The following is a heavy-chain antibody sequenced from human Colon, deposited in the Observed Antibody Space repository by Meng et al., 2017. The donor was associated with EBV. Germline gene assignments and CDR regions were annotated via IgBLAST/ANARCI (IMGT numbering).Heavy chain of an antibody. CDR3: ARHVYGDSYGF. V-gene: IGHV4-39*01. D-gene: IGHD4-17*01. J-gene: IGHJ4*02. Sequence: QLQMQESGPGLVKPSETLSLTCTVPGGFLDNSDYFWDWIRQPPGKGLEWIGSVRYSGTAYYNPSLTSRVTISVDTSKNQFSLNLSSLTAADTAVYYCARHVYGDSYGFWGQGTLVTVSS. CDR2: VRYSGTA. CDR1: GGFLDNSDYF.